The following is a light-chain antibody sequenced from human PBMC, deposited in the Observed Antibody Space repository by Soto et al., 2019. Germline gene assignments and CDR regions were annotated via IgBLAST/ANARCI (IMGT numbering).Light chain of an antibody. J-gene: IGLJ1*01. CDR2: DVD. CDR3: CSYAGSNNFYV. V-gene: IGLV2-11*01. Sequence: QSVLTQPRSVSGSPGQSVTISCTGTSSDVGGYNYVSWYQHHPGKAPKLMIYDVDKRPSGVPGRFSGSKSGNTASLTISGLQAEDEADYYCCSYAGSNNFYVFGTGTKVTVL. CDR1: SSDVGGYNY.